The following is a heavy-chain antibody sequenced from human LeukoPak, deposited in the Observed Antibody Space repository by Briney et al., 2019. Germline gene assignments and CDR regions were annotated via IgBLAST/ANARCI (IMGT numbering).Heavy chain of an antibody. CDR1: GGSISRSSYY. J-gene: IGHJ3*02. CDR3: ARGRRYGI. D-gene: IGHD1-1*01. CDR2: INHSGST. V-gene: IGHV4-39*07. Sequence: PSETLSLTCTVSGGSISRSSYYWGWIRQPPGKGLEWIGEINHSGSTNYNPSLKSRVTISVDTSKNQFSLKLSSVTAADTAVYYCARGRRYGIWGQGTMVTVSS.